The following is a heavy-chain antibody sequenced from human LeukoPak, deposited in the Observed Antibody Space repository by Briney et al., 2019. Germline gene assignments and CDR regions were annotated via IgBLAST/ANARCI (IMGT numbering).Heavy chain of an antibody. CDR2: IHYSGST. D-gene: IGHD5-18*01. Sequence: SETLSLTCTVSGGSVSGYYWSWIRQPPGKGLQWIGYIHYSGSTNYNPSLKSRLTISVDTSKNQFSLKLTTVTAANTAVYYCARTTEGGYTYDYFYYYYMDVWGKGTTVTISS. J-gene: IGHJ6*03. CDR3: ARTTEGGYTYDYFYYYYMDV. CDR1: GGSVSGYY. V-gene: IGHV4-59*02.